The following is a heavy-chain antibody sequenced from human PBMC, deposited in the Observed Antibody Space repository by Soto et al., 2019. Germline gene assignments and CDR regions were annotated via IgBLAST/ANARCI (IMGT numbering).Heavy chain of an antibody. CDR1: GGSISSYY. J-gene: IGHJ5*02. CDR3: ARIVKVTTLLHWFDP. V-gene: IGHV4-59*01. CDR2: IYYSGST. D-gene: IGHD4-4*01. Sequence: PSETXSLTCTVSGGSISSYYWSWIRQPPGKGLEWIGYIYYSGSTNYNPSLKSRVTISVDTSKNQFSLKLSSVTAADTAVYYCARIVKVTTLLHWFDPWGEGTLVTVSS.